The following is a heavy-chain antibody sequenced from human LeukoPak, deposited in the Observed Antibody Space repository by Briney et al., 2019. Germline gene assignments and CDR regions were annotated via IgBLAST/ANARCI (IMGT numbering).Heavy chain of an antibody. CDR2: IYYTGAT. CDR3: ARLQGDSTAVFDY. D-gene: IGHD2-21*01. J-gene: IGHJ4*02. Sequence: SETLSLTCTVPGGSISGDYWSWIREPPAKGLKWVAYIYYTGATDYNPSLKSRATISVDTSKNQFSLRLSSVTAADTAVYYCARLQGDSTAVFDYWGQGTLVSVSS. V-gene: IGHV4-59*01. CDR1: GGSISGDY.